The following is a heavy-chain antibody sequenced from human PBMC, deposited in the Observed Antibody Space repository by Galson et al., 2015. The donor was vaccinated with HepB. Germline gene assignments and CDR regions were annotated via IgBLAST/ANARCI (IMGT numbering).Heavy chain of an antibody. CDR1: GYTFTSYA. CDR3: ARGTVNDVQYYDILTGYYSYYYYYMDV. D-gene: IGHD3-9*01. Sequence: SVKVSCKASGYTFTSYAMHWVRQAPGQRLEWMGWINAGNGNTKYSQKFQGRVTITRDTSASTAYMELSSLRSEDTAVYYCARGTVNDVQYYDILTGYYSYYYYYMDVWGKGTTVTVSS. J-gene: IGHJ6*03. CDR2: INAGNGNT. V-gene: IGHV1-3*01.